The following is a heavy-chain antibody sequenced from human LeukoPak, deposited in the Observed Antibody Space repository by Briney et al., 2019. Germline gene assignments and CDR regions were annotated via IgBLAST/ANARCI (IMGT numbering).Heavy chain of an antibody. V-gene: IGHV1-69*01. Sequence: SVKVSCKASGGTFSSYAISWVRQAPGQGLEWMGGIIPIFGTANYAQKFQGRVTITADESTSTAYMELSSLRSEDTAVYYCASGRVTGTTLVAFDIWGQGTMVTVSS. J-gene: IGHJ3*02. CDR1: GGTFSSYA. CDR3: ASGRVTGTTLVAFDI. D-gene: IGHD1-20*01. CDR2: IIPIFGTA.